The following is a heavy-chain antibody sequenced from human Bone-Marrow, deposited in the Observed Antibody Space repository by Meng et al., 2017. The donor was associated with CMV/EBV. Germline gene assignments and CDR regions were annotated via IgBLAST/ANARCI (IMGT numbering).Heavy chain of an antibody. CDR2: IKQDGSEK. CDR1: GFTVSSNY. J-gene: IGHJ4*02. D-gene: IGHD6-6*01. CDR3: ASLNEYSRSSVEDY. Sequence: GGSLRLSCAASGFTVSSNYMGWVRQAPGKGLEWVANIKQDGSEKYYVDSVKGRFTISRDNAKNSLYLQMNSLRAEDTAVDYCASLNEYSRSSVEDYWGQGTLVTVSS. V-gene: IGHV3-7*01.